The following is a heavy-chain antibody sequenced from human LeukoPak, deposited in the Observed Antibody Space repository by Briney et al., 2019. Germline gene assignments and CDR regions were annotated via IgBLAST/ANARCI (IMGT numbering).Heavy chain of an antibody. Sequence: GESLKISCKGSGYSFTSYWIGWVRQMPGKGLEWMGIIYPGDSDTRYSPSFQGQVTISADKSISTAYLQWSSLKASDTAMHYCARDITSYDYVWGSYRYGELDYWGQGTLVTVSS. J-gene: IGHJ4*02. D-gene: IGHD3-16*02. V-gene: IGHV5-51*01. CDR3: ARDITSYDYVWGSYRYGELDY. CDR1: GYSFTSYW. CDR2: IYPGDSDT.